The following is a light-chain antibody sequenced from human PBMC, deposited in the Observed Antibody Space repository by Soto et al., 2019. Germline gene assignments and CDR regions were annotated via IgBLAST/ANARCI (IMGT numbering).Light chain of an antibody. Sequence: DIQMTQSPSPLSASVGDRVTISCRASQPINRWFAWCQQKPGKAPKLLIYAASSLNTGGTLRFSGSGSGTDFSLTIISLQPEDDVTDYCKQAKSFPLTFGGGTKVDIK. CDR2: AAS. CDR3: KQAKSFPLT. V-gene: IGKV1-12*01. CDR1: QPINRW. J-gene: IGKJ4*02.